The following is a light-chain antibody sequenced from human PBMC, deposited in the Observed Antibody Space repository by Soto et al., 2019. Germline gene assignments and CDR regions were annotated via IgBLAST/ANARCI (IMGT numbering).Light chain of an antibody. CDR2: GAS. Sequence: EKVMTQSPATLSMSPGERATLSCRASQSVSSFLAWYQQKPGQAPRLLIYGASTRATGIPARFSGSGSGTEFTLTISSLQSEDFAVYYCQQYSNSPSWTFGQGTKVDIK. V-gene: IGKV3-15*01. CDR1: QSVSSF. J-gene: IGKJ1*01. CDR3: QQYSNSPSWT.